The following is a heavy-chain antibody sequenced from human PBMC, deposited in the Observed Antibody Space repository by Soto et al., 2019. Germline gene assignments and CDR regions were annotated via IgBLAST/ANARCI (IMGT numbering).Heavy chain of an antibody. CDR2: LAPISGSP. Sequence: VQMVQSGAEVKEPGSSVKVSCTNSGDTFSHYVMSWVRQAPGQGLEWMGSLAPISGSPNYAERFEGRLTRSADAGASTMYMELRSLKYDDTVVYYCARIGVGSRRWGQGTMVTVSS. CDR1: GDTFSHYV. V-gene: IGHV1-69*18. D-gene: IGHD1-26*01. CDR3: ARIGVGSRR. J-gene: IGHJ3*01.